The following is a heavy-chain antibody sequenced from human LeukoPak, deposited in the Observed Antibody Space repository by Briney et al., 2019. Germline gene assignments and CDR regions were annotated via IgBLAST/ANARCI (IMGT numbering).Heavy chain of an antibody. CDR1: GFTFSEYG. CDR3: ARERLDSSGYYYGYFQH. D-gene: IGHD3-22*01. Sequence: GRSLRLSCAASGFTFSEYGMHWVRQAPGKGLEWVAVISYDGSNKYYADSVKGRFTISRDNSKNTLYLQMSSLRAEDTAVYYCARERLDSSGYYYGYFQHWGQGTLVTVSS. V-gene: IGHV3-30*03. CDR2: ISYDGSNK. J-gene: IGHJ1*01.